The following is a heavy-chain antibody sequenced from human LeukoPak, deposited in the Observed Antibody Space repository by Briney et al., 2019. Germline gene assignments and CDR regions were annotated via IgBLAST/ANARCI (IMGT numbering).Heavy chain of an antibody. D-gene: IGHD3-3*01. Sequence: QPGGSLRLSCAASGFAFSSYVMNWVRQAPGKGLEWVSAISGSGGSTYYADSVKGRFTISRDNSKNTLYLQMNSLRAEDTAVYYCAKDMARYDFWSGTEIDAFDIWGQGTMVTVSS. CDR3: AKDMARYDFWSGTEIDAFDI. CDR2: ISGSGGST. CDR1: GFAFSSYV. J-gene: IGHJ3*02. V-gene: IGHV3-23*01.